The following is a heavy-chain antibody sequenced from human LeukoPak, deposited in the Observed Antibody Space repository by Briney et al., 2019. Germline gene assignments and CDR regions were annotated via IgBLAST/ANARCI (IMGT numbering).Heavy chain of an antibody. CDR1: GYTFTGYY. V-gene: IGHV1-2*06. Sequence: ASVKVSCKASGYTFTGYYMHWVRQAPGQGLEWMGRINPNSGGTNYAQKFQGRVTMTRDTSISTAYMELSRLRSDDTAVYYCASGPSAYYGSGSYRFDYWGQGTLVTVSS. J-gene: IGHJ4*02. D-gene: IGHD3-10*01. CDR2: INPNSGGT. CDR3: ASGPSAYYGSGSYRFDY.